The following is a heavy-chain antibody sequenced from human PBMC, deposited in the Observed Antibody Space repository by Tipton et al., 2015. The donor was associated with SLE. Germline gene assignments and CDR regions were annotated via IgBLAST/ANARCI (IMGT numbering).Heavy chain of an antibody. CDR2: ISAYNGNT. D-gene: IGHD1-26*01. J-gene: IGHJ5*02. CDR3: ARDSEGANRNLFDP. V-gene: IGHV1-18*01. Sequence: QSGAEVKEPGASVKVSCKASGYTFTSYGISWGRQAPGQGLEGMGWISAYNGNTDYAQKLQGRVTMTTDTSTSTAYMELRSLRSDDTAVYYCARDSEGANRNLFDPWGQGTLVTVSS. CDR1: GYTFTSYG.